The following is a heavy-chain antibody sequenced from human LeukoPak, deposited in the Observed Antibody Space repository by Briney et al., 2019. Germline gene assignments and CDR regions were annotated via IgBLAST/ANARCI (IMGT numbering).Heavy chain of an antibody. D-gene: IGHD1-1*01. CDR3: ARNKPEFTTGTTYYYYYYMDV. Sequence: SGGSLRLSCAASGFTFSSYSMNWVRQAPGKGLEWVSCISTSSSYIYYADSVKGRFTTSRDNAKNSLYLQMNSLRAEDTAVYYCARNKPEFTTGTTYYYYYYMDVWGKGTTVTISS. V-gene: IGHV3-21*04. CDR2: ISTSSSYI. CDR1: GFTFSSYS. J-gene: IGHJ6*03.